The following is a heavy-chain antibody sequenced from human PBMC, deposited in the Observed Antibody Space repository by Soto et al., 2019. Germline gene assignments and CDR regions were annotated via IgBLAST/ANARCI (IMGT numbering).Heavy chain of an antibody. CDR3: AKRDYDILTGRPHAFDI. CDR2: ISGSGGST. V-gene: IGHV3-23*01. J-gene: IGHJ3*02. CDR1: GFTFSSYA. Sequence: PGGSLRLSCAASGFTFSSYAMSWVRQAPGKGLEWVSAISGSGGSTYYADSVKGRFTISRDNSKNTLYLQMDSLRAEDTAVYYCAKRDYDILTGRPHAFDIWGQGTMVTVSS. D-gene: IGHD3-9*01.